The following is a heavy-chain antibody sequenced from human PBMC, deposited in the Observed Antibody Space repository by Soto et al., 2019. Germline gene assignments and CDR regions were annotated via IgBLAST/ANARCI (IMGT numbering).Heavy chain of an antibody. CDR1: GYTFTSYG. CDR3: ARDRYCSGGSCYNYYYYYMDV. Sequence: ASVKVSCKASGYTFTSYGISWVRQAPGQGLEWMGWISAYNGNTNYAQKLQGRVTMTTDTSTSTAYMELRSLRSDDTAVYYCARDRYCSGGSCYNYYYYYMDVWGKGTTVTVSS. CDR2: ISAYNGNT. J-gene: IGHJ6*03. V-gene: IGHV1-18*01. D-gene: IGHD2-15*01.